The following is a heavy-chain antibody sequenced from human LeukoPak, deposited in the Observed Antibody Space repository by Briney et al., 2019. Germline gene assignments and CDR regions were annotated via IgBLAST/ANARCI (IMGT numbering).Heavy chain of an antibody. CDR2: IYYSGST. CDR3: ASQVQSYSSSWYPDELNWFDP. J-gene: IGHJ5*02. Sequence: KPSETLSLTCTVSGGSISSGDYYWSWIRQPPGKGLEWIGYIYYSGSTYYNPSLKSRVTISVDTSKNQFSLKLSSVTAADTAVYYCASQVQSYSSSWYPDELNWFDPWGQGTLVTVSS. D-gene: IGHD6-13*01. CDR1: GGSISSGDYY. V-gene: IGHV4-30-4*02.